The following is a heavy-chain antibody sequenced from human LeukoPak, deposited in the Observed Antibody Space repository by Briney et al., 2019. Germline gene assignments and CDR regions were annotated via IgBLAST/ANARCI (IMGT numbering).Heavy chain of an antibody. D-gene: IGHD3-3*01. CDR3: ARDLGVGYSGYLLPDY. Sequence: GASVKVSCTASGYSFTSCYMHWVRQAPGQVLEWMGIIDPSSGTTSYAQKFQGRVTMTRDTATSTVNMELSSLISEDTAVYYCARDLGVGYSGYLLPDYWGQGTLVTVSS. V-gene: IGHV1-46*01. CDR2: IDPSSGTT. J-gene: IGHJ4*02. CDR1: GYSFTSCY.